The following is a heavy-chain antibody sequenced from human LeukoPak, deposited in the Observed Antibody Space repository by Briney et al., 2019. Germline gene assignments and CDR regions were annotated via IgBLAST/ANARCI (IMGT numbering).Heavy chain of an antibody. Sequence: GGSLRLSCAASGFTFSTSAMTWVRRAPGKGLEWVSGISGSGTTDYADSVKGRFTISRDNSKNTLYLQINSLRVEDTAVYYCAKDLNWGGRWGQGTLVTVSS. J-gene: IGHJ4*02. CDR3: AKDLNWGGR. V-gene: IGHV3-23*01. CDR2: ISGSGTT. D-gene: IGHD7-27*01. CDR1: GFTFSTSA.